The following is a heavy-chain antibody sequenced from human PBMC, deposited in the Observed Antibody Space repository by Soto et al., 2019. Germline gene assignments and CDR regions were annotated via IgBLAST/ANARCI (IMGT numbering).Heavy chain of an antibody. D-gene: IGHD3-3*01. CDR1: GFTFSSYS. J-gene: IGHJ4*02. V-gene: IGHV3-21*01. Sequence: EVQLVESGGGLVKPGGPLRLSCAASGFTFSSYSMNWVRQAPGKGLEWVSSISSSSSYIYYADSVKGRFTISRDNAKNSLYLQMNSLRAEDTAVYYCARGVEASANPGRVYWGQGTLVTVSS. CDR2: ISSSSSYI. CDR3: ARGVEASANPGRVY.